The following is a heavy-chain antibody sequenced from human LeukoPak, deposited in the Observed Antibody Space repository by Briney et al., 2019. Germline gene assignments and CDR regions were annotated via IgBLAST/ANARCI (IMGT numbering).Heavy chain of an antibody. V-gene: IGHV3-74*01. CDR3: ARDHTLYYYGSGSFDY. CDR2: IISDGSST. D-gene: IGHD3-10*01. Sequence: GGSLRLSCAASGFTFSSYWMHWVRQAPGKGLVWVSRIISDGSSTSYADSVKGRFTISRDNAKNTLYLQMNSLRAEDTAVYYCARDHTLYYYGSGSFDYWGQGTLVTVSS. CDR1: GFTFSSYW. J-gene: IGHJ4*02.